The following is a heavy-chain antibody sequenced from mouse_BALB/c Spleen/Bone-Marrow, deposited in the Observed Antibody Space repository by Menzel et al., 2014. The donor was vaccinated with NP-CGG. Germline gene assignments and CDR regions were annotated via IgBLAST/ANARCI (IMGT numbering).Heavy chain of an antibody. V-gene: IGHV5-6-3*01. Sequence: EVKLVESGGGLVQPGGSLKLSCAASGFTFSNYGMSWVRQTPDKRLELVATINGNGGSTYYPDSVKGRFTISRDTAKNTLYLQMSSLKSEETAMYYCVRGNYGNYVDYLDFWGQGTTLTVSS. J-gene: IGHJ2*01. CDR3: VRGNYGNYVDYLDF. CDR1: GFTFSNYG. CDR2: INGNGGST. D-gene: IGHD2-1*01.